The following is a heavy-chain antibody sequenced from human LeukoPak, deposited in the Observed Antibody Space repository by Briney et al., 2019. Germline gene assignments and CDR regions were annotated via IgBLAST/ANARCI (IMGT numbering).Heavy chain of an antibody. CDR2: INPNSGGT. J-gene: IGHJ4*02. CDR1: GYTFTGYY. V-gene: IGHV1-2*02. Sequence: ASVKVSCKASGYTFTGYYMHWVRQAPGQGLEWMGWINPNSGGTNYAQKFQGRVTMTRDTSISTAYMELSRLRSDDTAVYYCARAPRAHSSGWYPISYWGQGTLVTVSS. D-gene: IGHD6-19*01. CDR3: ARAPRAHSSGWYPISY.